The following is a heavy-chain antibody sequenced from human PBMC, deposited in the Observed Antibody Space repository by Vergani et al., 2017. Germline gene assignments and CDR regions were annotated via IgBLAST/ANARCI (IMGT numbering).Heavy chain of an antibody. J-gene: IGHJ4*02. V-gene: IGHV3-30*02. Sequence: QVQLVESAGGVVQPGGSLRLSCAASGFTFSNFGMHWICQAPGKGLEWLAYIGKDGINTRYRDAVKGRFTVSRDNSKDILYLKMNSLRGEDTALYYCAKYLRDSTDGLPDSWGPGTLVIVSS. CDR1: GFTFSNFG. CDR2: IGKDGINT. D-gene: IGHD2-21*02. CDR3: AKYLRDSTDGLPDS.